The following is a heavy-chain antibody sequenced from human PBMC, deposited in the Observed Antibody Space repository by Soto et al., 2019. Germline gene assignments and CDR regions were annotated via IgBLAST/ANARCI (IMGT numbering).Heavy chain of an antibody. Sequence: QVQLVESGGGVVQPGRSLRLSCAASGFTFSSYAMHWVRQAPGKGLEWVAVISYDGSNKYYADSVKGRFTISRDNSKNTLYQQMNRLRAEDTAVYYCARVDGSSWYLRYYYCMDVWGQGTTVTVSS. CDR2: ISYDGSNK. CDR3: ARVDGSSWYLRYYYCMDV. D-gene: IGHD6-13*01. V-gene: IGHV3-30-3*01. J-gene: IGHJ6*02. CDR1: GFTFSSYA.